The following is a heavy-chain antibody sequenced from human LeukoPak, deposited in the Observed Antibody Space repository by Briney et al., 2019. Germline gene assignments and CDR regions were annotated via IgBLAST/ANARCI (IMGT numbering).Heavy chain of an antibody. CDR3: ARDSTIVGAPFDY. D-gene: IGHD1-26*01. V-gene: IGHV4-30-4*01. Sequence: SQTLSLTCTVPGGSITSGDYSWSWIRQPPGKGLEWIGHIYKSGSTYYNPSLKSRVTMYVDKSQNQFSLRLDSVTGADTAIYYCARDSTIVGAPFDYWGQGALVTVSS. CDR2: IYKSGST. CDR1: GGSITSGDYS. J-gene: IGHJ4*02.